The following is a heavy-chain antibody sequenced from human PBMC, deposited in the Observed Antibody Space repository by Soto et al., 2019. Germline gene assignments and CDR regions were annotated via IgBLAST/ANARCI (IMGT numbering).Heavy chain of an antibody. CDR1: GASISSYF. CDR3: ARESATATYRPLDY. CDR2: INTSGTT. J-gene: IGHJ4*02. D-gene: IGHD3-16*01. Sequence: QVQLQESGPGLVKPSETLSLTCTVSGASISSYFWSWIRQPAGKGLEWIGRINTSGTTNYNPSLKSRVTMSLDTSKNHFSLKLNSITAADTAVYYCARESATATYRPLDYWGQGALVTVSS. V-gene: IGHV4-4*07.